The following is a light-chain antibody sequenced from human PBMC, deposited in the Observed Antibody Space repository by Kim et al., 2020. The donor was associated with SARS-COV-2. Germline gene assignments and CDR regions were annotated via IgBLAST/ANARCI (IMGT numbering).Light chain of an antibody. CDR1: QSISSS. CDR2: KAS. J-gene: IGKJ1*01. Sequence: EIQMTQSPSTLSASVGDRATLSCRASQSISSSLAWYQQKPGQAPKLLIYKASSWESGIPSRFSGSGSGTEFTLTISSLQPDDFAAYYCQQNNSYPCTFGQGTKVGIK. CDR3: QQNNSYPCT. V-gene: IGKV1-5*03.